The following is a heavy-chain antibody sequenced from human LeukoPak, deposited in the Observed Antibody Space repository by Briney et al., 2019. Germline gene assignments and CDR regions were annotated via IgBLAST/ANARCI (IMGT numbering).Heavy chain of an antibody. Sequence: PGGSLRLSCAASGFTFTNAWMNWVRQASGKGLEWVGRIKSNSDGGTTDYAAPVKGRFTISRDDSKHTVYLQMDSLKIEDTAVYYCSTLLHWGQGALVTVSS. CDR3: STLLH. J-gene: IGHJ4*02. CDR1: GFTFTNAW. V-gene: IGHV3-15*07. CDR2: IKSNSDGGTT.